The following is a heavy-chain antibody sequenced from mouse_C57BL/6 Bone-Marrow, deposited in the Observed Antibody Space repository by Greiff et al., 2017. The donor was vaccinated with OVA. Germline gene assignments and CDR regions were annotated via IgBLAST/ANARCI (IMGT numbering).Heavy chain of an antibody. CDR1: GYTFTDYY. D-gene: IGHD2-3*01. V-gene: IGHV1-76*01. CDR2: IYPGSGNT. Sequence: QVQLQQSGAEVVRPGASVKLSCKASGYTFTDYYINWVKQRPGQGLEWIARIYPGSGNTYYNEKFKGKATLTAEKSSNTAYLQLSSLTSEDSAVYFCAREDGYFFGKWDQGTALTVTA. J-gene: IGHJ2*01. CDR3: AREDGYFFGK.